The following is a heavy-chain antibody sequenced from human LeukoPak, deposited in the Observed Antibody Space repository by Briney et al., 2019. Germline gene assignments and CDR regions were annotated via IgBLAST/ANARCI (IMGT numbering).Heavy chain of an antibody. CDR3: ARRTGHSYFDY. CDR1: GFTFSDYY. D-gene: IGHD1-14*01. CDR2: ISGTGTTI. Sequence: PGGSLRLSCAASGFTFSDYYMSWIRQTPGKGLEWISYISGTGTTIYSADSLKGRFTISRDNAKNSLYLQMNSLRAEDTAVYYCARRTGHSYFDYWGREPWSPSPQ. J-gene: IGHJ4*02. V-gene: IGHV3-11*01.